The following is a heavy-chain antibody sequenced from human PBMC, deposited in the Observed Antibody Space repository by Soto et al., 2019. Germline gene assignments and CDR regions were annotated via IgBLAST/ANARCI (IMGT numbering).Heavy chain of an antibody. CDR3: ARAAPVYYDSSGYYYLHGGYGMDV. D-gene: IGHD3-22*01. CDR2: INPSGGST. CDR1: GYTFTSYY. V-gene: IGHV1-46*01. J-gene: IGHJ6*02. Sequence: ASVKVSCKASGYTFTSYYMHWARQAPGQGLEWMGIINPSGGSTSYAQKFQGRVTMTRDTSTSTVYMELSSLRSEDTAVYYCARAAPVYYDSSGYYYLHGGYGMDVWGQGTTVTVSS.